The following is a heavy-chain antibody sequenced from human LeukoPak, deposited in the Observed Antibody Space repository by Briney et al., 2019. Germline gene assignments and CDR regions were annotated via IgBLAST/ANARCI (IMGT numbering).Heavy chain of an antibody. Sequence: ASVKVSCKASGYTFTDYYIHRVRQAPGQGLEWMGWINVNSGDPNYAQEFQGRVTMTRDTSITTAHMELSRLGSDDTAVYYCARTHGTNTGSYYGYWGQGTLATVSS. J-gene: IGHJ4*02. CDR2: INVNSGDP. CDR1: GYTFTDYY. V-gene: IGHV1-2*02. D-gene: IGHD1-26*01. CDR3: ARTHGTNTGSYYGY.